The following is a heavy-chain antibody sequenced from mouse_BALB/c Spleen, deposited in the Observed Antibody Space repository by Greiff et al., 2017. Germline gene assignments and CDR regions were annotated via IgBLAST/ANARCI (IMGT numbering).Heavy chain of an antibody. CDR2: IRNKANGYTT. V-gene: IGHV7-3*02. Sequence: EVKLVESGGGLVQPGGSLRLSCATSGFTFTDYYMSWVRQPPGKALEWLGFIRNKANGYTTEYSASVKGRFTISRDNSQSILYLQMNTLRAEDSATYYCAREYVNYGFDYWGQGTTLTVSS. CDR3: AREYVNYGFDY. D-gene: IGHD2-10*02. CDR1: GFTFTDYY. J-gene: IGHJ2*01.